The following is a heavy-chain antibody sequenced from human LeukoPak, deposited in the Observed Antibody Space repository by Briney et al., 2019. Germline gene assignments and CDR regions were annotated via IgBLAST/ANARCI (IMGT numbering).Heavy chain of an antibody. CDR3: SRESGAFCPFGY. J-gene: IGHJ4*02. Sequence: PSGTLSLTCGVSGGSISGTNWWSGVRQPPGQGPEWIGEISLAGQTNYNPSLNGRVTMSLDKSSNQLSLNLTSVTAADTATYYCSRESGAFCPFGYWGQGTLVIVSS. CDR1: GGSISGTNW. V-gene: IGHV4-4*02. CDR2: ISLAGQT. D-gene: IGHD1-26*01.